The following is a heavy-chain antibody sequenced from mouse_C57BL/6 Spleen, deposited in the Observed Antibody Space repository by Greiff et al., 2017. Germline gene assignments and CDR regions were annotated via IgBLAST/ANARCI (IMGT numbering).Heavy chain of an antibody. V-gene: IGHV1-82*01. CDR3: AAAYYPGAMDY. Sequence: QVQLKESGPELVKPGASVKISCKASGYAFSSSWMNWVKQRPGKGLEWIGRIYPGDGDTNYNGKFKGKATLTADKSSSTAYMQLISLTSEDSAVYFYAAAYYPGAMDYWGQGTSVTVSS. CDR1: GYAFSSSW. J-gene: IGHJ4*01. D-gene: IGHD1-1*02. CDR2: IYPGDGDT.